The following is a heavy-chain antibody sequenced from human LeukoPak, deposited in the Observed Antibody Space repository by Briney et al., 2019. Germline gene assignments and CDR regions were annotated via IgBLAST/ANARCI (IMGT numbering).Heavy chain of an antibody. D-gene: IGHD3-10*01. CDR3: ARHRGVLLWFGGNNWFDP. Sequence: SETLSLTCTVSGGSISRYYWSWLRQPAGKGLEWIGRIYTSGSTNYNPSLKSRVTMSVDTSKNQFSLKLSSVTAADTAVYYCARHRGVLLWFGGNNWFDPWGQGTLVTVSS. CDR1: GGSISRYY. J-gene: IGHJ5*02. CDR2: IYTSGST. V-gene: IGHV4-4*07.